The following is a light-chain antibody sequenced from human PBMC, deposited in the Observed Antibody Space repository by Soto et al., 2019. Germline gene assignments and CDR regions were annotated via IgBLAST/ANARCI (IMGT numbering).Light chain of an antibody. J-gene: IGKJ1*01. CDR3: QQYNNWPRT. CDR2: GAS. V-gene: IGKV3-15*01. Sequence: EIVMTQSPATLSVSPGERATLSCRASQSVSSNLAWYQQKPGQAPRLLIYGASTRATGIPARFSGSGSGTEFTLTISRLQSEDFAFYYCQQYNNWPRTFGQGTKVEI. CDR1: QSVSSN.